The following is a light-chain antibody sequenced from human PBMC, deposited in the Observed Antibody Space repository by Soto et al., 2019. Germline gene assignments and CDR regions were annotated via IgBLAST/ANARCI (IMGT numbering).Light chain of an antibody. Sequence: EIVLTQSPATLSLSPGERATLSCRASPSVANFVAWYQQKPGQAPRLLIYGASSRATGIPDRFSGSGSGTDFTLTISRLEPEDFAVYYCQQYGRSPRTFGQGTRVEI. CDR1: PSVANF. CDR2: GAS. CDR3: QQYGRSPRT. J-gene: IGKJ1*01. V-gene: IGKV3-20*01.